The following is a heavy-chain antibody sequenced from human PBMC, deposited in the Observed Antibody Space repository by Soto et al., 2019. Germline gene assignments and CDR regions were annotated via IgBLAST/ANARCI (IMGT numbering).Heavy chain of an antibody. CDR3: ARLPAEQHWFAP. CDR2: IIANYGNA. D-gene: IGHD2-2*01. V-gene: IGHV1-69*06. Sequence: SVKVSCKASGGTFSSYSISWVRQAPGQGLEWMGGIIANYGNANYAQKFQGRVTMTADTSTSTAYMELRSLRSDDTAVYYCARLPAEQHWFAPWGQGTLVTVSS. CDR1: GGTFSSYS. J-gene: IGHJ5*02.